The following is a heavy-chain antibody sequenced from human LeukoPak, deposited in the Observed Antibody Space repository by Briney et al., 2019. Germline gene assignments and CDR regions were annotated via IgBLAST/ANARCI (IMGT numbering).Heavy chain of an antibody. Sequence: GGSLRLSCAASGFTFSSYGMHWVRQAPGKGLEWVAVISYDGSNKYYADSVKGRFTISRDNSKNTLYLQMNSLRAEDTAVYYCAKEKDITMVVVAYYFDYWGQGTLVTVSS. V-gene: IGHV3-30*18. J-gene: IGHJ4*02. CDR1: GFTFSSYG. CDR2: ISYDGSNK. D-gene: IGHD3-22*01. CDR3: AKEKDITMVVVAYYFDY.